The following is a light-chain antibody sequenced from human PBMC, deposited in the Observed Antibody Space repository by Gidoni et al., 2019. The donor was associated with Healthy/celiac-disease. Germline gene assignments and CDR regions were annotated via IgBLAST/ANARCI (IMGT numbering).Light chain of an antibody. J-gene: IGKJ3*01. Sequence: DIVLTQSPDPLAGSLGERATITCTSSQSVFYSSNNKNYLAWYQQRPGQPPTLLIYWASTRESGVPDRFSGSGSGTDFTLTISSLQAEDVAVYYCQQYYSTPPTFGPGTKVDIK. CDR3: QQYYSTPPT. V-gene: IGKV4-1*01. CDR1: QSVFYSSNNKNY. CDR2: WAS.